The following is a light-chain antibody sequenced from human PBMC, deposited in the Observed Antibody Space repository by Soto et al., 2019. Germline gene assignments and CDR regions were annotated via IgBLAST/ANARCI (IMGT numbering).Light chain of an antibody. CDR1: QGINNE. CDR2: AAS. J-gene: IGKJ1*01. CDR3: LHDYNYPRT. V-gene: IGKV1-6*01. Sequence: AIQMTQSASFLSASVGDRVTMTYRASQGINNELAWYQQKPGKAPKLLIYAASNLHSGVPSRFSGSGSGTDFALTISSLQPEDFATYFCLHDYNYPRTFGQGTKVE.